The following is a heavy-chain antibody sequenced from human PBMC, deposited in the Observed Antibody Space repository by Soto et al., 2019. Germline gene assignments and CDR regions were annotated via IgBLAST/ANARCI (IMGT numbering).Heavy chain of an antibody. CDR2: IYYSGST. V-gene: IGHV4-30-4*01. J-gene: IGHJ4*02. D-gene: IGHD6-6*01. Sequence: QVQLQESGPGLVKPSQTLSLTCTVSGGSISSGDYYWSWIRQPPGKGLEWIGYIYYSGSTYYNPSLTRRVTIXVXTXXNQFSLKLSSVTAADTAVYYCARVGSSIATRPFDYWGQGTLVTVSS. CDR3: ARVGSSIATRPFDY. CDR1: GGSISSGDYY.